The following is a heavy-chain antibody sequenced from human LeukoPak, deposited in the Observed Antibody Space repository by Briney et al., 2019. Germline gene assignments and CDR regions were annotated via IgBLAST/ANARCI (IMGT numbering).Heavy chain of an antibody. J-gene: IGHJ4*02. V-gene: IGHV1-69*13. CDR1: GGTFSSYA. Sequence: SVKVSCKASGGTFSSYAISWVRQAPGQGLEWMGGIIPIFGTANYAQKFQGRVTITAGESTSTAYMGLSSLRSEDTAVYYCAREEISGWRGPFDYWGQGTLVTVSS. D-gene: IGHD6-19*01. CDR2: IIPIFGTA. CDR3: AREEISGWRGPFDY.